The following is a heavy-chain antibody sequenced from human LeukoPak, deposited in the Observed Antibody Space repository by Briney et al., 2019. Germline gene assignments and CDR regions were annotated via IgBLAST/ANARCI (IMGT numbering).Heavy chain of an antibody. V-gene: IGHV4-59*01. D-gene: IGHD1-26*01. CDR3: ARGDASGRPGIGFDF. CDR1: GGSISSYY. J-gene: IGHJ4*02. Sequence: PSETLSLTCTVSGGSISSYYWSWIRQPPGQGLEWIGFFHDSESTNYNPSLKSRVSISLDTSKNQVSLWLSSVTAADTAVYYCARGDASGRPGIGFDFGGQGTLVTVSS. CDR2: FHDSEST.